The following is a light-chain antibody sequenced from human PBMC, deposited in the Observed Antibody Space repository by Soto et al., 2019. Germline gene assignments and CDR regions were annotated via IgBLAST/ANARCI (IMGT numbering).Light chain of an antibody. V-gene: IGKV3-11*01. Sequence: ETVLTQSPATLSLSPGERATLSCRASQSVFTSLAWFQQKPGQAPRLLINDVSNRAPGIPARFSGSGSGTDFALTITSLEPEDFAVYYCQQRNEWPLTFGGGTKVDIK. CDR3: QQRNEWPLT. J-gene: IGKJ4*01. CDR2: DVS. CDR1: QSVFTS.